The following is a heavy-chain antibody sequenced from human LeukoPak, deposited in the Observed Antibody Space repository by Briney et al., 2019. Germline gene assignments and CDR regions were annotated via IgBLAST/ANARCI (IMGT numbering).Heavy chain of an antibody. CDR1: GFTFSIDG. CDR3: AKARSSTSYGAFDI. V-gene: IGHV3-48*01. CDR2: ISNSSSTI. J-gene: IGHJ3*02. D-gene: IGHD2-2*01. Sequence: PGGSLRLSCAGSGFTFSIDGMNWVRQAPGKGLEWVSHISNSSSTIYYADSVRGRFTISRDNSKNTLYLQMNSLRTEDTALYYCAKARSSTSYGAFDIWGQGTMVTVSS.